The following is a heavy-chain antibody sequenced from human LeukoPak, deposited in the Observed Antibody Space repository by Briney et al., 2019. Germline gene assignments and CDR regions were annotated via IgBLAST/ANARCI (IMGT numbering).Heavy chain of an antibody. D-gene: IGHD6-19*01. Sequence: PSETLSLTCTVSGGSISSYYWSWIRQPPGKGLEWIGYIYYSGSSNYNPSLKSRVTISVDTSKNQFSLKLTSVTAADTAVYYCARASSSGWRPNDYWGQGTLVTVSS. CDR3: ARASSSGWRPNDY. CDR1: GGSISSYY. CDR2: IYYSGSS. J-gene: IGHJ4*02. V-gene: IGHV4-59*12.